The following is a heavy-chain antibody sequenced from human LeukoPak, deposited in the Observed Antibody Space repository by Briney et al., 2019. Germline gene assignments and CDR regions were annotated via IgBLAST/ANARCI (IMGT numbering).Heavy chain of an antibody. CDR3: TTEVIY. CDR1: GFTFSNAW. CDR2: IKGKSEGGAT. J-gene: IGHJ4*02. Sequence: PGGFLRLSCAASGFTFSNAWMSWVRRAPGKGLEWVGRIKGKSEGGATDYAAFVKGRFSISREDSKNTLYLQMNSLKTEDTAVYYCTTEVIYWGQGTLVTVSS. V-gene: IGHV3-15*01.